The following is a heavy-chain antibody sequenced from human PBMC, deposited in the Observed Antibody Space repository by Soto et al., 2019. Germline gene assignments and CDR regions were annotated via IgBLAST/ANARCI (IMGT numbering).Heavy chain of an antibody. J-gene: IGHJ6*02. CDR2: IYYGGST. CDR1: GGSINSADYY. Sequence: QVQLQESGPGLVKPSQTLSLTCSVSGGSINSADYYWSWVRQPPGKGLEWIGYIYYGGSTYFNPSLKSRVTISKDPSRNQFSLRLSSVTAADTAVYYCARAIVVTIGGMDVGGQGTTVTVSS. D-gene: IGHD5-12*01. CDR3: ARAIVVTIGGMDV. V-gene: IGHV4-30-4*01.